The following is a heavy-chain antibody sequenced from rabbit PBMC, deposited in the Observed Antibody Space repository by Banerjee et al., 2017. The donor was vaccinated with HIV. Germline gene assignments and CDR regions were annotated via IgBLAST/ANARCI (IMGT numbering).Heavy chain of an antibody. CDR3: ARDLAAVTGWNFNL. V-gene: IGHV1S43*01. CDR2: IYTSSGST. D-gene: IGHD7-1*01. J-gene: IGHJ4*01. CDR1: GIDFSSYCY. Sequence: QQQLEESGGGLVKPGGTLTLTCKASGIDFSSYCYMCWVRQAPGKGLELIACIYTSSGSTWYASWVNGRFTISSHNAQNTLYLQLNSLTTADTATYFCARDLAAVTGWNFNLWGPGTLVTVS.